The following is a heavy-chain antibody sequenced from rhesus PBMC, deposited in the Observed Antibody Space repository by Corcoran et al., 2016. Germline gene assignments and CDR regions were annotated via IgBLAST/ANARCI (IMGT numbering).Heavy chain of an antibody. CDR1: GGSISGYW. D-gene: IGHD6-31*01. V-gene: IGHV4-165*01. CDR2: NGGSSRST. CDR3: TTGSHSGWYWDY. J-gene: IGHJ4*01. Sequence: QVQLQESGPGLVKPSETLSLTCAVSGGSISGYWWGWIRQPPGKGLEWIGYNGGSSRSTYYNPSLKSRVTISTDTSKNQFSLKLSSVTAADTAVYYCTTGSHSGWYWDYWGQGVLVTVSS.